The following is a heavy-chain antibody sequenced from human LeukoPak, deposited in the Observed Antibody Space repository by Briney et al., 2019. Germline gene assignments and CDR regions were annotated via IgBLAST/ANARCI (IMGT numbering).Heavy chain of an antibody. CDR2: INSDGSST. J-gene: IGHJ4*02. V-gene: IGHV3-74*01. D-gene: IGHD3-3*01. Sequence: PGGSLRLSCAASGFTFSSYWMHWVRQAPGKGLVWVSRINSDGSSTSYADSVKGRFTISRDNSKNTLYLQMNSLRAEDTAVYYCAKDILVLRFLEWLEGDYWGQGTLVTVSS. CDR3: AKDILVLRFLEWLEGDY. CDR1: GFTFSSYW.